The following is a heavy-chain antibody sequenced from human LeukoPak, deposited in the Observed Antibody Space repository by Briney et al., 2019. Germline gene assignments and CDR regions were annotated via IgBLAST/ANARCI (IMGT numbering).Heavy chain of an antibody. V-gene: IGHV4-34*01. CDR2: INHSGST. J-gene: IGHJ4*02. CDR3: ARGPTKEDIVVVPAAGFDY. Sequence: GSLRLSCAASGFTFSDYYWSWIRQPPGKGLEWIGEINHSGSTNYNPSLKSRVTISVDTSKNQFSLKLSSVTAADTAVYYCARGPTKEDIVVVPAAGFDYWGQGTLVTVSS. CDR1: GFTFSDYY. D-gene: IGHD2-2*01.